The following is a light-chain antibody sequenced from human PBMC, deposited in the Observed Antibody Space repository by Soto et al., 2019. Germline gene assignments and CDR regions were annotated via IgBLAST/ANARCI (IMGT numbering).Light chain of an antibody. J-gene: IGKJ2*01. Sequence: DLQVTQSTSSLSASVGDTFIITCRSGQTIGTYLNWYLQKPGKAPKLLIYGASHLHSGVPSRFSGSGSGTDFTLTISSLQPEDFATYYCQQSFTTPHTSCGGTYLDI. CDR2: GAS. CDR3: QQSFTTPHT. V-gene: IGKV1-39*01. CDR1: QTIGTY.